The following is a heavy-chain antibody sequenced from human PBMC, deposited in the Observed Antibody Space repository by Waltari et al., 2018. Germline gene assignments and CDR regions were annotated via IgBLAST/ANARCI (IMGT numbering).Heavy chain of an antibody. V-gene: IGHV3-49*03. D-gene: IGHD5-18*01. CDR1: GFTFGDYA. J-gene: IGHJ4*02. Sequence: EVQLVESGGGLVQPGRSLRLSCTASGFTFGDYAMSWFRQAPGKGLEWVGFIRSKAAGKRTEYAASVKGRFTVSRDDSKNSAYLQMNSLKTEDTAVYYCSRAGSRQLWRLPDYWGQGALVTVSS. CDR3: SRAGSRQLWRLPDY. CDR2: IRSKAAGKRT.